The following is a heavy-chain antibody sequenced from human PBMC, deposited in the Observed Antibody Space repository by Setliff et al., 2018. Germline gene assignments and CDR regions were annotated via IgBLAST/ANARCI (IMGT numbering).Heavy chain of an antibody. CDR3: ARGRLLYVGDSHYFDN. CDR1: GGSVGNSYYY. J-gene: IGHJ4*02. Sequence: PSETLSLTCTVSGGSVGNSYYYWTWVRQPAGKGLEWIGHIYTSGTTNYSPSLRSRVNISSDTSKNQFSLQLSSVTATDTAVYYCARGRLLYVGDSHYFDNWGQGTLVTVSS. CDR2: IYTSGTT. V-gene: IGHV4-61*09. D-gene: IGHD4-17*01.